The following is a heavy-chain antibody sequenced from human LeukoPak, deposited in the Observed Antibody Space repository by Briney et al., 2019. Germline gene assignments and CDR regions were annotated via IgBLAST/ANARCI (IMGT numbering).Heavy chain of an antibody. CDR1: GYTFTGYY. CDR3: ARDRSIAAADYYYYYYYMDV. D-gene: IGHD6-13*01. CDR2: INPNSGGT. Sequence: ASVKVSCKASGYTFTGYYMHWVRQAPGQGLEWMGWINPNSGGTNYAQKFQGRVTMTRDTSISTAHMELSRLRSDDTAVYYCARDRSIAAADYYYYYYYMDVWGKGTTVTVSS. V-gene: IGHV1-2*02. J-gene: IGHJ6*03.